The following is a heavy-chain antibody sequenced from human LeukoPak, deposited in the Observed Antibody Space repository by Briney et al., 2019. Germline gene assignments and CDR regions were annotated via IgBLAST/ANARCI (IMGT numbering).Heavy chain of an antibody. D-gene: IGHD3-22*01. CDR3: VRPRPASYYDSSGYYYEFDY. Sequence: ASVKVSCKASGYTFTGYYMHWVRQAPGQGLEWMGWINPNSGGTNYAQKFQGRVTMTRDTSISTAYMELSRLRSDDTAVYYCVRPRPASYYDSSGYYYEFDYWGQGTLVTVSS. CDR2: INPNSGGT. J-gene: IGHJ4*02. V-gene: IGHV1-2*02. CDR1: GYTFTGYY.